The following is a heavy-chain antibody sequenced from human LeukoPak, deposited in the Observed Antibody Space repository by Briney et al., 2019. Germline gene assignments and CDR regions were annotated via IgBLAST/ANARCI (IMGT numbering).Heavy chain of an antibody. J-gene: IGHJ4*02. V-gene: IGHV4-34*01. CDR3: ARGRRIVGALDY. CDR1: GGSFSGYY. Sequence: ETLSLTCAVYGGSFSGYYWSWIRQPPGKGLEWIGEINHSGSTNYNPSLKSRVTISVDTSKNQFSLKLNSVTAADTAVYYCARGRRIVGALDYWGQGTLVTVSS. D-gene: IGHD1-26*01. CDR2: INHSGST.